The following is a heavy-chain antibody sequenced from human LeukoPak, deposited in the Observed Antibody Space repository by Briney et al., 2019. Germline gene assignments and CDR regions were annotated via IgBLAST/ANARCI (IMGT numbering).Heavy chain of an antibody. CDR1: GFIISSYW. D-gene: IGHD2-15*01. Sequence: GGSLRLSCAASGFIISSYWMHWVRHAPGKGLVWVSRISSDGSSTTYGDSVKGRFTISRDNAKHTLYLQMNSLRAEDTAVYYCARVRGDYYMDVWGKGTTVTVSS. CDR2: ISSDGSST. CDR3: ARVRGDYYMDV. J-gene: IGHJ6*03. V-gene: IGHV3-74*01.